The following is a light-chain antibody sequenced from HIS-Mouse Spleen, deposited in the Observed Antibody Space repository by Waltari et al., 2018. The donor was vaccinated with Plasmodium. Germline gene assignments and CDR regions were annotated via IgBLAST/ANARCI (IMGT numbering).Light chain of an antibody. J-gene: IGLJ3*02. CDR2: EDS. CDR1: ALPKKY. Sequence: SYELTQPPSVSVSPGQTARTPFSGAALPKKYAYWYQQKSGKAPVLVIYEDSKRPSGIPERFSGSSSGTMATLTISGAQVEDEADYYCYSTDSSGNHRVFGGGTKLTVL. V-gene: IGLV3-10*01. CDR3: YSTDSSGNHRV.